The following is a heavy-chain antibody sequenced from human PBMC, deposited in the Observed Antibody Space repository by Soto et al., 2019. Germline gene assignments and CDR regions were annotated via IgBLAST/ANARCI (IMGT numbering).Heavy chain of an antibody. CDR3: ARGFSNDFWSGYPYYFDY. Sequence: GASVKVSCKASGYTFTSYAMHWVRQAPGQRLEWMGWINAGNGNTKYSQKFQGRVTITRDTSASTAYMELSSLRSEDTAVYYCARGFSNDFWSGYPYYFDYWGQGTLVTVSS. D-gene: IGHD3-3*01. CDR1: GYTFTSYA. J-gene: IGHJ4*02. CDR2: INAGNGNT. V-gene: IGHV1-3*01.